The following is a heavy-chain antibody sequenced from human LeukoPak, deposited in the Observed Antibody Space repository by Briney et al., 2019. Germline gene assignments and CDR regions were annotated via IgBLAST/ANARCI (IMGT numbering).Heavy chain of an antibody. CDR3: AKLYYDYVWGSYRYYFFDD. Sequence: GGSLRLSCAASGITFSSYAMSWVRQAPGKGLEWVSGLSGSGASTYYADSVKGRFTISGDNSKNTLYLQMNSLRAEDTALYYCAKLYYDYVWGSYRYYFFDDWGQGTLVTVSS. V-gene: IGHV3-23*01. J-gene: IGHJ4*02. CDR1: GITFSSYA. D-gene: IGHD3-16*02. CDR2: LSGSGAST.